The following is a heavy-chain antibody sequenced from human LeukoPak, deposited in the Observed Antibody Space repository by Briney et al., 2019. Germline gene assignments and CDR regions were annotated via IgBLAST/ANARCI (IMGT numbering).Heavy chain of an antibody. Sequence: GGSLRLSCAASGFTFSSYAMHWVRQAPGKGLEWVAVISYDGSNKYYADSVKGRFTISRDNSKNTLYLQMNSPRAEDTAVYYCARGIAAAGTRWGGDYWGQGTLVTVSS. J-gene: IGHJ4*02. CDR1: GFTFSSYA. CDR3: ARGIAAAGTRWGGDY. D-gene: IGHD6-13*01. V-gene: IGHV3-30-3*01. CDR2: ISYDGSNK.